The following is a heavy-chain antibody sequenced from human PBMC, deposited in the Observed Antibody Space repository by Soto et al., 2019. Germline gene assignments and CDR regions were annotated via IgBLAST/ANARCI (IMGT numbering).Heavy chain of an antibody. CDR1: GFTFSSYG. CDR2: ISYDGSNK. Sequence: GGSLRLSCAASGFTFSSYGMHWVRRAPGKGLEWVAVISYDGSNKYYADSVKGRFTISRDNSKNTLYLQMNSLRAEDTAVYYCAKDLDYFDYWGQGTLVTVSS. J-gene: IGHJ4*02. CDR3: AKDLDYFDY. V-gene: IGHV3-30*18.